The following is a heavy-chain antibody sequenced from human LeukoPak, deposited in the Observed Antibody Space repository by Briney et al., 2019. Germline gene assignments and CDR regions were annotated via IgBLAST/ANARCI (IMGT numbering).Heavy chain of an antibody. CDR1: GSSISSYY. V-gene: IGHV4-59*01. J-gene: IGHJ5*02. CDR2: IYYSGST. Sequence: SETLSLTCTDSGSSISSYYWSWIRQPPAKGLEWIGYIYYSGSTNYNPSLKSRVTISVDTSKNQFSLKLSSVTAADTAVYYCARDYGDYAGGGWFDPWGQGTLVTVSS. D-gene: IGHD4-17*01. CDR3: ARDYGDYAGGGWFDP.